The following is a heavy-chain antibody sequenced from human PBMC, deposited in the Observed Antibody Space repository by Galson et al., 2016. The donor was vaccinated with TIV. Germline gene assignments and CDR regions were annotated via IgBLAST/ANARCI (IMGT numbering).Heavy chain of an antibody. CDR1: GDSVSSNSAA. D-gene: IGHD3-10*01. J-gene: IGHJ3*01. Sequence: CAISGDSVSSNSAAWNWIRQSPSRGLEWLGRTYCRSRCYYDYAVSVKSQMTIESDTSKNQFSLQLNSVTSEDSAVYYCARAAGRNGATCHATCESFDFWGQGTKVTVSS. CDR2: TYCRSRCYY. CDR3: ARAAGRNGATCHATCESFDF. V-gene: IGHV6-1*01.